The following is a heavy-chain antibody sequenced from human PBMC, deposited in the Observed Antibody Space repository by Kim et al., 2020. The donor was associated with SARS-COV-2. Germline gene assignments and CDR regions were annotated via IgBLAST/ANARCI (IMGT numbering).Heavy chain of an antibody. D-gene: IGHD3-16*01. Sequence: SVKGSCKASGGTFSSYAISWVRQAPGQGIEWMGGIIPIFGTATYAQKFQGRVTITADESTSTAYMELSSLRSEDTAVYYCARGLWGNPGLYYYGMDVWGQGTTVTVSS. CDR1: GGTFSSYA. J-gene: IGHJ6*02. CDR2: IIPIFGTA. CDR3: ARGLWGNPGLYYYGMDV. V-gene: IGHV1-69*13.